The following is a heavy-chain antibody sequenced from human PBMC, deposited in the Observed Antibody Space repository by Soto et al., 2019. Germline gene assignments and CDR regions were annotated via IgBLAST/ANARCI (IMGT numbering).Heavy chain of an antibody. J-gene: IGHJ6*02. CDR3: ARASVPAAHLNYGMDV. V-gene: IGHV6-1*01. CDR1: GDSVSSNNAA. CDR2: TYYRSKWYN. Sequence: PSQTLSLTCAISGDSVSSNNAAWNWIRQSPSRGLERLGRTYYRSKWYNDYAVSVKSRITINPDTSKNQFSLQLNSVTPEDTAVYYCARASVPAAHLNYGMDVWGQGTTVTVS. D-gene: IGHD2-2*01.